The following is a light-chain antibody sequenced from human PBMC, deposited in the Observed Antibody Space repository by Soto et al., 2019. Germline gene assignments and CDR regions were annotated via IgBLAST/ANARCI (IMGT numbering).Light chain of an antibody. J-gene: IGKJ1*01. V-gene: IGKV1-5*01. Sequence: DIQMTQSPSTLSASVGDRVTITCRASQSISSWLAWYQQKPGKAPKLLIYDASSLESGVPSRFSGSGSGTEFTLTISSLQPDDFATFYRQQYNSSPWTFGQGTKVEIK. CDR2: DAS. CDR1: QSISSW. CDR3: QQYNSSPWT.